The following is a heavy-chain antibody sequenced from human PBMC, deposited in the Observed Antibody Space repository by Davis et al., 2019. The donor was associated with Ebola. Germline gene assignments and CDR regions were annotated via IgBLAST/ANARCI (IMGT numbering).Heavy chain of an antibody. CDR2: IYYTGST. CDR1: RGSISSYY. D-gene: IGHD1-14*01. CDR3: ARNSITKFNWLDP. Sequence: SETLSLTCTLSRGSISSYYWSWIRQPPGKGLEWIGYIYYTGSTDYNPSLKSRVTISVDTSRNQFSLKMRSVTAADTAVYYCARNSITKFNWLDPWGQGALVTVSS. V-gene: IGHV4-59*01. J-gene: IGHJ5*02.